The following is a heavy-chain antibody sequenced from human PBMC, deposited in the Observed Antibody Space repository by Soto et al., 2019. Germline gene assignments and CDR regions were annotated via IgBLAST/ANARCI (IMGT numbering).Heavy chain of an antibody. CDR1: GFTFSSYW. Sequence: GGSLRLSCAASGFTFSSYWMHWVRQAPGKGLVWVSRMNKDGGTTDYADSVKGRFTISRDNAKNTLYLQMNSLRVEDTAVYYCASDLSGRADVWGQGTTVTVSS. CDR3: ASDLSGRADV. D-gene: IGHD3-10*01. CDR2: MNKDGGTT. V-gene: IGHV3-74*01. J-gene: IGHJ6*02.